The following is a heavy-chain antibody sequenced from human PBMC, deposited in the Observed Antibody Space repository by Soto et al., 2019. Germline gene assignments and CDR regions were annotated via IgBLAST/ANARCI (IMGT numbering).Heavy chain of an antibody. CDR3: ARVNRITIFGVGPNWFDP. J-gene: IGHJ5*02. V-gene: IGHV4-34*01. CDR2: INHSGST. Sequence: KTSETLSLTCAVYGGSFSGYYWSWIRQPPGKGLEWIGEINHSGSTNYNPSLKSRVTISVDTSKNQFSLKLSSVTAADTAVYYCARVNRITIFGVGPNWFDPWGQGALVTVS. D-gene: IGHD3-3*01. CDR1: GGSFSGYY.